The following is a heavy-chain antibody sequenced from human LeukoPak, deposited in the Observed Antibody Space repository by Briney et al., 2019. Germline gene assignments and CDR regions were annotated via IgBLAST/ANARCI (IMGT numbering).Heavy chain of an antibody. CDR2: IIPIFGTA. CDR1: GGTFSSYA. Sequence: SVKVPCKASGGTFSSYAISWVRQAPGQGLEWMGRIIPIFGTANYAQKFQGRVTITTDESTSTAYMELSSLRSEDTAVYYCARDGNYYDSSGYFDYWGQGTLVTVSS. D-gene: IGHD3-22*01. CDR3: ARDGNYYDSSGYFDY. J-gene: IGHJ4*02. V-gene: IGHV1-69*05.